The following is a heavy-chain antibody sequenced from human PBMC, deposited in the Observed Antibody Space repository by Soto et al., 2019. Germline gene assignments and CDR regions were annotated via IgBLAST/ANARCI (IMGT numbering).Heavy chain of an antibody. CDR3: ARPEAAHYSYCGMDV. CDR1: GGTFSSYA. V-gene: IGHV1-69*13. Sequence: SVKVSCKASGGTFSSYAISWVRQAPGQGLEWMGGIIPIFGTANYAQKFQGRVTITADESTSTAYMEVSSLRSEDTAVYYCARPEAAHYSYCGMDVWGQGTTVTVSS. D-gene: IGHD2-15*01. J-gene: IGHJ6*02. CDR2: IIPIFGTA.